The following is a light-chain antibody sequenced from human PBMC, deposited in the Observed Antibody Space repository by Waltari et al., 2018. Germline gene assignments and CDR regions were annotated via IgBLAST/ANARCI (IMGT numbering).Light chain of an antibody. CDR3: AAWDDSLSAMV. V-gene: IGLV1-47*02. CDR1: SSNIGSNY. J-gene: IGLJ2*01. CDR2: TNT. Sequence: QSVLPQPPSASGTPGQRVTISCSGSSSNIGSNYVSWYQQLPGTAPKLLIYTNTQRPSGVPDRFSDSKSGTSASLVISGLRSEDEADYYCAAWDDSLSAMVFGGGTKLTVL.